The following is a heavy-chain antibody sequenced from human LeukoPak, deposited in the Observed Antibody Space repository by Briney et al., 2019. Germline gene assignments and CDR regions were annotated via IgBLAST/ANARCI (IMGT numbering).Heavy chain of an antibody. CDR2: IYHSGST. D-gene: IGHD2-2*01. J-gene: IGHJ5*02. CDR1: GGSISSGGYS. CDR3: ARGKCISPSCYSNWFDP. V-gene: IGHV4-30-2*01. Sequence: PSQTLSLTCAVSGGSISSGGYSWSWIRQPPGKGLEWIGYIYHSGSTYYNPSLKSRVTMSVDRSKNQFLLKLSSVTAADTAVYYCARGKCISPSCYSNWFDPWGQGTLVTVSS.